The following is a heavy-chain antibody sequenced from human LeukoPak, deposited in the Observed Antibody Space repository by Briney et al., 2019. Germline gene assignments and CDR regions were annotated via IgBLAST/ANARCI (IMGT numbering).Heavy chain of an antibody. CDR2: INPDSGGT. D-gene: IGHD2-21*02. V-gene: IGHV1-2*02. J-gene: IGHJ5*02. Sequence: AASVKVSCKASGYTFTGYYIHWVRQAPGQGLEWMGWINPDSGGTNYAQKFQGRVTMTRDTSISTAYMELSRLRSDDTAVYYCARGLSGNWFDPWGQGTLVTVSS. CDR1: GYTFTGYY. CDR3: ARGLSGNWFDP.